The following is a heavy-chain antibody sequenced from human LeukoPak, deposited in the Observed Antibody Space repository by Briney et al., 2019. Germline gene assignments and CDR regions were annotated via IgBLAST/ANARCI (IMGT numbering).Heavy chain of an antibody. CDR2: ISGSGGTT. J-gene: IGHJ4*02. D-gene: IGHD3-10*01. CDR3: ARDHHYYGSGSEYDY. V-gene: IGHV3-23*01. Sequence: GGSLRLSCAASGFTFSSYAMSWVRQAPGKGLEWVSGISGSGGTTYFADSVKGRVTISRDNSKNTLYLQMNSLRAEDTAVYYCARDHHYYGSGSEYDYWGQGTLVTVSS. CDR1: GFTFSSYA.